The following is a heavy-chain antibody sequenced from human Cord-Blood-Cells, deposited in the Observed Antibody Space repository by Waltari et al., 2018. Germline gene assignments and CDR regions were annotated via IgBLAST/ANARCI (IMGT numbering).Heavy chain of an antibody. J-gene: IGHJ3*02. Sequence: EVQLVESGGGLVQPGGSLRLSCAASGFTFSTYAMSWVRPAPGKGLEWVSAISGSGGSTYYADSVKGRFTISRDNSKNTLYLQMNSLRAEDTAVYYCAKAPLAGVGAFDIWGQGTMVTVSS. V-gene: IGHV3-23*04. CDR1: GFTFSTYA. CDR2: ISGSGGST. CDR3: AKAPLAGVGAFDI. D-gene: IGHD2-15*01.